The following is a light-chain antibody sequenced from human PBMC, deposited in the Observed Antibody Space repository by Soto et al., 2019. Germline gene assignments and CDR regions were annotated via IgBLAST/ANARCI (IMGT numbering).Light chain of an antibody. CDR3: QSWDRSLSGPV. J-gene: IGLJ3*02. CDR1: GSNIGAGYD. V-gene: IGLV1-40*01. CDR2: TNT. Sequence: QSVLKQPPSVSGAPGQTVTVSCTGSGSNIGAGYDVHWYQQFPGTAPRLLIYTNTNRPAGVPDRFSGSKSGTSGSLAITGLQAEDEADYYCQSWDRSLSGPVF.